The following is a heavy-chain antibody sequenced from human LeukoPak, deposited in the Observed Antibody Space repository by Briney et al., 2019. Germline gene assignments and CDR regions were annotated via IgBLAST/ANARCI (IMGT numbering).Heavy chain of an antibody. D-gene: IGHD3-16*02. V-gene: IGHV4-30-2*01. J-gene: IGHJ4*02. CDR2: IYHSGST. CDR1: GGSISSGGYS. CDR3: ARGTAHYDCVWGSYRSGYYFDY. Sequence: SETLSLTCAVSGGSISSGGYSWSWIRQPPGKGLEWIGYIYHSGSTYYNPSLKSRVTISVDRSKNQFSLKLSSVTAADTAVYYCARGTAHYDCVWGSYRSGYYFDYWGQGTLVTVSS.